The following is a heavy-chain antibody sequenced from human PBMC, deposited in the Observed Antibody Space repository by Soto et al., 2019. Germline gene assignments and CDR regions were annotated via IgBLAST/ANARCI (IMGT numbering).Heavy chain of an antibody. CDR3: ARGVGSSWFDS. J-gene: IGHJ5*01. Sequence: QVQLVQSGTEVKKPGASVKVSCKASGYTFIDYYIHWVRQAPGQGLEWMGWINPKSGGTNYPQKFQGWVTMTRDTSISTAYMDLSRLTSDDTAVYYCARGVGSSWFDSWGQGTLVFVSS. D-gene: IGHD2-2*01. V-gene: IGHV1-2*04. CDR1: GYTFIDYY. CDR2: INPKSGGT.